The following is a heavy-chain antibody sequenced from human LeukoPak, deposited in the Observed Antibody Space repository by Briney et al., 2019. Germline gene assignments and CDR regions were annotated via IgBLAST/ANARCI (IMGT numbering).Heavy chain of an antibody. D-gene: IGHD7-27*01. Sequence: SETLSLTCTVSGYSISSGYYWSWIRQPPGKGLEWIGYIYYSGSTNYNPSLKSRVTISVDTSKNQFSLKLSSVTAADTAVYYCARYWGFHPGLAYVDYWGQGTLVTVSS. CDR1: GYSISSGYY. V-gene: IGHV4-61*01. CDR2: IYYSGST. J-gene: IGHJ4*02. CDR3: ARYWGFHPGLAYVDY.